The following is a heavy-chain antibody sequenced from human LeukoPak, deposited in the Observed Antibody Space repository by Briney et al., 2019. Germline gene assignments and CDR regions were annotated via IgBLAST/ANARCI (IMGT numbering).Heavy chain of an antibody. CDR3: ARGMWLVHYFDY. D-gene: IGHD6-19*01. CDR1: GFTFSNHG. Sequence: PGGSLRLSCAASGFTFSNHGMHWVRQAPGKGLEWVAVISYDGSNKYYADSVKGRFTISRDNSKNTLYLQMNSLRAEDTAVYYCARGMWLVHYFDYWGQGTLVTVSS. J-gene: IGHJ4*02. CDR2: ISYDGSNK. V-gene: IGHV3-30*19.